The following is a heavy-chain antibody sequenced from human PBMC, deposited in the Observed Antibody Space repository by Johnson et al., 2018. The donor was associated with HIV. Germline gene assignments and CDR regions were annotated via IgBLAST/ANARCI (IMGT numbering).Heavy chain of an antibody. D-gene: IGHD1-26*01. V-gene: IGHV3-30*02. J-gene: IGHJ3*02. CDR3: AKDRGSPGIPAAFDI. Sequence: QVQLVESGGGVVQPGRSLRLSCAASGFTFSSYGMHWVRQAPGKGLEWVAFIRYDATNKYYADSVKGRFTISRDNSKSTLFLQMNSLRVDDTALYYCAKDRGSPGIPAAFDIWGQGTMVTVSS. CDR2: IRYDATNK. CDR1: GFTFSSYG.